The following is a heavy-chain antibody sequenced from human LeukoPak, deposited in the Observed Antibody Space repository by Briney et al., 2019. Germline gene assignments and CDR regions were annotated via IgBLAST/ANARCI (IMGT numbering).Heavy chain of an antibody. J-gene: IGHJ4*02. Sequence: SVKVSCKASGGTFSSYAISWVRQAPGQGLEWMGGIIPIFGTANYAQKFQGRVTITADESTSTAYMELSSLRSEDTAVYYCARDSGVEMAHTGDGNWGQGTLATVSS. CDR2: IIPIFGTA. D-gene: IGHD5-24*01. CDR1: GGTFSSYA. CDR3: ARDSGVEMAHTGDGN. V-gene: IGHV1-69*13.